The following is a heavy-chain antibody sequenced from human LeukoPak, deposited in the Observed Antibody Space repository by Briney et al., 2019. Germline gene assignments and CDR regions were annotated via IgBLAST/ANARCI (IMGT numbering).Heavy chain of an antibody. CDR3: ARGGDIVVVPAAMSLDY. CDR2: ISYDGSNK. D-gene: IGHD2-2*01. J-gene: IGHJ4*02. CDR1: GFTFSNFG. Sequence: PGGSLRLSCAASGFTFSNFGIHWVRQAPGKGLEWVAFISYDGSNKYYADSVKGRFTISRDNSKNTLYLQMNSLRAEDTAVYYCARGGDIVVVPAAMSLDYWGQGTLVTVSS. V-gene: IGHV3-30*03.